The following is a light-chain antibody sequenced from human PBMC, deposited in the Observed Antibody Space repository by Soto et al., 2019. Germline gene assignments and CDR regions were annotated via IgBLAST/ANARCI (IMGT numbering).Light chain of an antibody. V-gene: IGKV3-20*01. CDR3: QQYRDLPQT. J-gene: IGKJ1*01. CDR2: NSS. Sequence: EIVLTQSQGTLSLSPGERATLSCRASQSVRSNYLAWYQQKPGQAPRLLIYNSSTRATGIPDRFSGSGSGTDFTLTISRLEPEDFALYYCQQYRDLPQTFGQGTQVEIK. CDR1: QSVRSNY.